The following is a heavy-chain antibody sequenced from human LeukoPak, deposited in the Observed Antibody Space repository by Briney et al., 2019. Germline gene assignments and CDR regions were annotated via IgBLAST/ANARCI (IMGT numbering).Heavy chain of an antibody. J-gene: IGHJ5*02. CDR3: ARSISEAATAWFDP. CDR1: GGSISSHF. Sequence: TSETLSLTCTVFGGSISSHFWSWIRQPPGKGLEWNGNIYYSGNTDYNSSLESRVTISRDTPKNQFSLRLSSVTAADTAVYYCARSISEAATAWFDPWGQGTLVTVSS. D-gene: IGHD6-19*01. V-gene: IGHV4-59*11. CDR2: IYYSGNT.